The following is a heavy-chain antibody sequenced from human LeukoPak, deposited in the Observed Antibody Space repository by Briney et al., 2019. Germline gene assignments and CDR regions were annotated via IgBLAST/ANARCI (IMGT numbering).Heavy chain of an antibody. V-gene: IGHV1-69*05. CDR1: GYTFTSYD. Sequence: SVKVSCKASGYTFTSYDINWVRQATGQGLEWMGGIIPIFGTANYAQKFQGRVTITTDESTSTAYMELSSLRSEDTAVYYCASERGHSGYFDYWGQGTLVTVSS. J-gene: IGHJ4*02. CDR2: IIPIFGTA. CDR3: ASERGHSGYFDY. D-gene: IGHD5-12*01.